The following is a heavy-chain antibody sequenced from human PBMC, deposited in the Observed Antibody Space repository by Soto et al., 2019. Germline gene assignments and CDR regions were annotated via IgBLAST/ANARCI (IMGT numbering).Heavy chain of an antibody. D-gene: IGHD4-17*01. J-gene: IGHJ4*02. V-gene: IGHV1-69*01. Sequence: QVQLEQSGPEVKRPGTSVKVSCKASGGAFGRYSVSWVRQAPGQGLEWIGGVIPAFNTSNYSLKFQGRVAIFVDLSTSTVFMELRSLRSEDTALYYCARGDEMTAVTIFEYWGQGTLVTVSS. CDR3: ARGDEMTAVTIFEY. CDR2: VIPAFNTS. CDR1: GGAFGRYS.